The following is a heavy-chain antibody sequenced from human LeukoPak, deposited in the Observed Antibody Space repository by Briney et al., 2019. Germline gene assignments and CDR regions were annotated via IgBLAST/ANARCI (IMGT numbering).Heavy chain of an antibody. V-gene: IGHV3-21*01. CDR1: GFTFSSYS. J-gene: IGHJ5*02. CDR3: ARDDYGDYVSGWFDP. Sequence: PGGSLRLSCAASGFTFSSYSMNWVRQAPGKGLEGVSSISSSSSYIYYADSVKGRFTISRDNAKNSLYLQMNSLRAEDTAVYYCARDDYGDYVSGWFDPWGQGTLVTVSS. D-gene: IGHD4-17*01. CDR2: ISSSSSYI.